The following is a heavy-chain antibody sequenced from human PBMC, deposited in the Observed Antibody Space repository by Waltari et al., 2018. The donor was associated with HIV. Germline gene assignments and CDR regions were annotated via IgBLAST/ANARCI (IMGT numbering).Heavy chain of an antibody. CDR1: GFTVSSKY. D-gene: IGHD2-21*01. CDR3: AIPGRAWAFDI. Sequence: EVQLLETGGGLIQPGGSLRLSCAASGFTVSSKYMSWVRQAPGKGLEWVSVIYSGGDTHYADSVKGRFTVSRDNSKNTLYLQMNSLRADDTAVYYCAIPGRAWAFDIWGQGTLVTVSS. CDR2: IYSGGDT. V-gene: IGHV3-53*02. J-gene: IGHJ3*02.